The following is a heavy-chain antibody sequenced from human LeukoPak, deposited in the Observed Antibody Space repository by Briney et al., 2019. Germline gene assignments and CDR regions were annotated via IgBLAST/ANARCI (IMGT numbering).Heavy chain of an antibody. CDR3: ARARRRTTVIFVGAGIGGMDV. CDR2: INPNSGGT. Sequence: ASVKVSCKASGYTFTGYYMHWVRQAPGQGLEWMGWINPNSGGTNYAQKFQGWVTMTRDTSISTAYMELSRLRSDDTAVYYCARARRRTTVIFVGAGIGGMDVWGQGTTVTVSS. J-gene: IGHJ6*02. V-gene: IGHV1-2*04. CDR1: GYTFTGYY. D-gene: IGHD4-17*01.